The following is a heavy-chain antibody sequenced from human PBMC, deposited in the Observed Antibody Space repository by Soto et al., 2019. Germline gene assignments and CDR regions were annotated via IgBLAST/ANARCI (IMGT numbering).Heavy chain of an antibody. Sequence: QVQLVQSGAEVKKPGSSVKVPCKASGGTFSSYAFSWVRQAPGQGLEWMGGIIPIFGTANYAQMFQGRVTITADESTSTAYMELSSLRSEDTAVYYCARDQMAAGGWDYWGQGTLVTVSS. CDR2: IIPIFGTA. CDR1: GGTFSSYA. D-gene: IGHD6-13*01. J-gene: IGHJ4*02. CDR3: ARDQMAAGGWDY. V-gene: IGHV1-69*01.